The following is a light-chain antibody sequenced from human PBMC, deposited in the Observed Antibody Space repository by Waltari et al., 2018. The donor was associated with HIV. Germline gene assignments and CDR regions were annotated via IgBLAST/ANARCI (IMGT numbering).Light chain of an antibody. J-gene: IGLJ3*02. Sequence: SYELTQPPSVSVSPGQTARITCSGDALPKRFTYWYQQRPGQAPVLVMFRDNERPSGIPERFSGSTSGTTVTLTISGVQAEDEADYYCQSTDSGDNFAWLFGGGTKLTVL. CDR2: RDN. V-gene: IGLV3-25*03. CDR1: ALPKRF. CDR3: QSTDSGDNFAWL.